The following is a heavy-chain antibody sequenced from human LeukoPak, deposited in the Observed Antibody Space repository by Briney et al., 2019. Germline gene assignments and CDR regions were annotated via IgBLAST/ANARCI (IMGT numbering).Heavy chain of an antibody. CDR1: GGSFSGYY. Sequence: SETLSLPCAVYGGSFSGYYWSWLPQPPGKRLEWLGEINHSGSNNYNPSLESRVTISVDTSKNQFSLKLSSVTAADTAVYYCARVVYNTVTTSTTTHNDDYWGQGTLVTVSS. CDR3: ARVVYNTVTTSTTTHNDDY. D-gene: IGHD4-4*01. CDR2: INHSGSN. J-gene: IGHJ4*02. V-gene: IGHV4-34*01.